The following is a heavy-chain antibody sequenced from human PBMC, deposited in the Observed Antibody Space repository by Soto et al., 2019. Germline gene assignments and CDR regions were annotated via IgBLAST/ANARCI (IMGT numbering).Heavy chain of an antibody. J-gene: IGHJ6*02. Sequence: QVQLQESGPGLVKPSETLSLTCTVSGGSISSYYWSWIRQPPGKGLEWIGYIYYSGSTNYNPSLKSRVTISVETSKNQFSLKLSSVTAADTAVYYCARASGYFPYYYGMDVWGQGTTVTVSS. D-gene: IGHD3-22*01. CDR1: GGSISSYY. V-gene: IGHV4-59*01. CDR2: IYYSGST. CDR3: ARASGYFPYYYGMDV.